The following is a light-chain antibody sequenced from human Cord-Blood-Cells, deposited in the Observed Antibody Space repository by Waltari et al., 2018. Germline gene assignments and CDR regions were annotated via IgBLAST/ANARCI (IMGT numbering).Light chain of an antibody. V-gene: IGKV1-39*01. J-gene: IGKJ4*01. CDR2: AGS. Sequence: DIQMTQSPSSLSASVGDRVTITCRASQSISSYLNWDQQKPGKAPKLLIYAGSSLQSGVPSRFSGSGSGTDFTLTSSSLQPEDFATYYCQQSYSTPRTFGGGTKVEIK. CDR3: QQSYSTPRT. CDR1: QSISSY.